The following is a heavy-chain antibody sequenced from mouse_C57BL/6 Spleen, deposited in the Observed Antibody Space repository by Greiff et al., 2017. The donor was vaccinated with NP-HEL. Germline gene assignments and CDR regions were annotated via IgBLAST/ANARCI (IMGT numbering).Heavy chain of an antibody. Sequence: QVQLQQSGAELVKPGASVKISCKASGYAFSSYWMNWVKQRPGKGLEWIGQIYPGDGDNNYNGQFKGKATLTADKSSSTSYIQLSSLTSEDSAVYFCPRSAGSSLYYAKDYWGQGTSVTGSS. CDR3: PRSAGSSLYYAKDY. V-gene: IGHV1-80*01. CDR2: IYPGDGDN. CDR1: GYAFSSYW. D-gene: IGHD1-1*01. J-gene: IGHJ4*01.